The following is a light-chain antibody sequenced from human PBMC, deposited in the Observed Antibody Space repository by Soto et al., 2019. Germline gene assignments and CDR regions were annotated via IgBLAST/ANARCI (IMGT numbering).Light chain of an antibody. CDR1: QSISSY. Sequence: DLQMTQSPSSLSASVGDNVTISCRASQSISSYLNWYQQKPGKAPKLLIYAASSLQSGVPSRFSGSGSGTDFTLTISSLQPEDFATYYCQQSYSTPVTFGQGTKVEIK. CDR3: QQSYSTPVT. CDR2: AAS. J-gene: IGKJ1*01. V-gene: IGKV1-39*01.